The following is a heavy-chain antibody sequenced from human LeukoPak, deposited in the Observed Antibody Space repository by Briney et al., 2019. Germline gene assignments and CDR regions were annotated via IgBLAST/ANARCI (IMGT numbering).Heavy chain of an antibody. CDR2: ISAYNGNT. CDR1: GYTFTSYG. V-gene: IGHV1-18*01. CDR3: SRVFCSGCSCYYYDC. D-gene: IGHD2-15*01. Sequence: ASVKVSCKASGYTFTSYGISWVRQAPGQGLEWMEWISAYNGNTNYEQKLQGRVTMTTDTSTSTAHMELRSLRSDATAAYYYSRVFCSGCSCYYYDCWGQGTLVTVSS. J-gene: IGHJ4*02.